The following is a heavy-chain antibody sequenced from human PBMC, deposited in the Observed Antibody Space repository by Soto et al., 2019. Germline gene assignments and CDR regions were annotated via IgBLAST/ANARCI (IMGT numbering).Heavy chain of an antibody. Sequence: HPGGSLRLSCAASGFTFNSYAMHWVRQAPGKGLEWVAVISYDGSNKYYADSVKGRFTISRDNSKNTLYLQMNSLRVEDTAVYYCARDTSNGCDYWGQGTQVTVSS. CDR1: GFTFNSYA. J-gene: IGHJ4*02. V-gene: IGHV3-30*04. CDR3: ARDTSNGCDY. D-gene: IGHD6-19*01. CDR2: ISYDGSNK.